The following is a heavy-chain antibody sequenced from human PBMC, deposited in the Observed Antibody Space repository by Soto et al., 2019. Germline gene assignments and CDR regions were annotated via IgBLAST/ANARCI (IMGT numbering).Heavy chain of an antibody. CDR1: GGSISSGDYY. CDR2: IYYSGST. J-gene: IGHJ6*02. Sequence: SETLSLTCTVSGGSISSGDYYWSWIRQPPGKGLEWIGYIYYSGSTYYNPSLKSRVTISVDTSKNQFSLKLSSVTAADTAVYYCARDAQGGYCSSTSCYRNYYYGMDVWGQGXTVTVSS. CDR3: ARDAQGGYCSSTSCYRNYYYGMDV. D-gene: IGHD2-2*01. V-gene: IGHV4-30-4*01.